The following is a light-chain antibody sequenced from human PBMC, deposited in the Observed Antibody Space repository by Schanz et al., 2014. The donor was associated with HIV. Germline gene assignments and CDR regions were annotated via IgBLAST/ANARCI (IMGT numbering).Light chain of an antibody. CDR2: ATS. J-gene: IGKJ3*01. CDR3: QQYGSSGT. V-gene: IGKV3-20*01. CDR1: QSVSSY. Sequence: EIVLTQSPATLSLSPGERATLSCRASQSVSSYLAWYQQKPGQAPRLVIYATSTRAAGIPDRFSGTGSGTDFTLTISRLEPEDCAVYYCQQYGSSGTFGPGTKVHIK.